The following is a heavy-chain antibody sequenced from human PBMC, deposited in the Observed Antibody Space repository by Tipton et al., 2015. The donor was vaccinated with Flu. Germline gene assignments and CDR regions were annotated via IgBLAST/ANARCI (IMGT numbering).Heavy chain of an antibody. Sequence: QSGPEVKKPGSSVKVSCKASAGIFSSYAINWVRQAPGQGLEWLGVIDPRSGGTTYSEKLQGRVTMTTDTSTATVYMDLRSLRSEDTAIYYCVRFSGGGERAAFDVWAQGTMVTVSS. CDR1: AGIFSSYA. CDR2: IDPRSGGT. J-gene: IGHJ3*01. CDR3: VRFSGGGERAAFDV. D-gene: IGHD2-15*01. V-gene: IGHV1-46*04.